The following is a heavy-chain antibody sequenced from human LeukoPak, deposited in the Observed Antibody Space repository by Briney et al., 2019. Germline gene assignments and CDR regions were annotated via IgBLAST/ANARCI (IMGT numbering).Heavy chain of an antibody. J-gene: IGHJ4*02. V-gene: IGHV3-15*01. CDR2: IKSNADGGTP. D-gene: IGHD2/OR15-2a*01. CDR1: GFSFMNAW. CDR3: TTFYHEYSPY. Sequence: PGGSLRLSCAASGFSFMNAWMIWVRQAPGRGLEWVGRIKSNADGGTPDYAAPARGRFTISRDDSKNTLYLQMNSLKTEDTAVYYCTTFYHEYSPYWGRGTLVTVSS.